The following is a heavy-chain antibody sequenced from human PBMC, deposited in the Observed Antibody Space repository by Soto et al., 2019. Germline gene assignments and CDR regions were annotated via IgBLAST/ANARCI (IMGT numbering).Heavy chain of an antibody. D-gene: IGHD2-15*01. V-gene: IGHV5-51*01. CDR2: IDPGDSDA. J-gene: IGHJ6*03. CDR1: GYSFASYW. CDR3: AKHGCSYPACYPYYYYVDV. Sequence: GESLKISCKGSGYSFASYWIDWVRQVPGKGLEWMGIIDPGDSDARYSPSFQGQVTISADKSSSTAYLQWSSLKASDTAVYYCAKHGCSYPACYPYYYYVDVWGKGATVTVSS.